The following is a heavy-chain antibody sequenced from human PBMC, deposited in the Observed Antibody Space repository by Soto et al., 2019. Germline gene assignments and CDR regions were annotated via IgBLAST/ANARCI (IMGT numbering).Heavy chain of an antibody. D-gene: IGHD3-22*01. V-gene: IGHV3-23*01. CDR3: AKDPMYYYDSSGYYPIGAFDI. CDR1: GFTFSSYA. Sequence: GGSLRLSCAASGFTFSSYAMSWVRQAPGKWLEWVSAISGSGGSTYYADSVKGRFTISRDNSKNTLYLQMNSLRAEDTAVYYCAKDPMYYYDSSGYYPIGAFDIWGQGTMVTVSS. CDR2: ISGSGGST. J-gene: IGHJ3*02.